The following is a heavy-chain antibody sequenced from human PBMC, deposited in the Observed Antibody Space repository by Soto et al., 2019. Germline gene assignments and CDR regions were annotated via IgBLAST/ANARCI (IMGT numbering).Heavy chain of an antibody. CDR1: GFAFNDYG. CDR2: ISKSDYT. J-gene: IGHJ4*02. Sequence: GGSLRLSCTVSGFAFNDYGINWVRQAPGKGLEWVSSISKSDYTYYSDSVKGRFAISRDNAKSSVSLQMNTLRVEDTAVYYCAREDSIIIPAVSDFWGQGTLVTVSS. V-gene: IGHV3-21*01. CDR3: AREDSIIIPAVSDF. D-gene: IGHD2-2*01.